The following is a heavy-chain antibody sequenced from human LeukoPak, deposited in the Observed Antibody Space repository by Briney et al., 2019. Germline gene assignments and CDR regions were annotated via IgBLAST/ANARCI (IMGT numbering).Heavy chain of an antibody. CDR3: GRGKEREPFEY. Sequence: ASVKVSCKASGYTFVSYGITWVRQAPEQGLEWMGWVFTYNGDTRYAQKFQGRVTMTTDTSTSTVYMELRSLTSDDTGVYYCGRGKEREPFEYWGQGTLVSVSS. V-gene: IGHV1-18*04. J-gene: IGHJ4*02. CDR1: GYTFVSYG. CDR2: VFTYNGDT. D-gene: IGHD1-1*01.